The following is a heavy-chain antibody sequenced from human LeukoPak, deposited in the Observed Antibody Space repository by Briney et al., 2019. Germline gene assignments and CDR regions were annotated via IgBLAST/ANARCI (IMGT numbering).Heavy chain of an antibody. Sequence: GESLKISCKAFGYSFTSSWIGWVRQMPGKGLEWMGIIYPGDSDTRYSPSFQGQVTISADKSISTAYLQWSSLKASDTAMYYCARRRGYSYGYGVNWFDPWGQGTLVTVSS. CDR1: GYSFTSSW. J-gene: IGHJ5*02. D-gene: IGHD5-18*01. CDR2: IYPGDSDT. CDR3: ARRRGYSYGYGVNWFDP. V-gene: IGHV5-51*01.